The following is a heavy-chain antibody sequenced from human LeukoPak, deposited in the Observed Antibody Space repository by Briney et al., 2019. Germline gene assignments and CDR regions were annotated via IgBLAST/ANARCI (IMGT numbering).Heavy chain of an antibody. CDR1: GFTFTNYA. D-gene: IGHD2-21*01. Sequence: GGSLRLSCAASGFTFTNYAMSWVRQAPGKGLEWVSTISGSGGSAYYADSVKGRFTISRDNSKNTLYLQMNSLRADDTAVYYCAKLRSVVVIAALNYWGQGILVTVSS. CDR3: AKLRSVVVIAALNY. CDR2: ISGSGGSA. J-gene: IGHJ4*02. V-gene: IGHV3-23*01.